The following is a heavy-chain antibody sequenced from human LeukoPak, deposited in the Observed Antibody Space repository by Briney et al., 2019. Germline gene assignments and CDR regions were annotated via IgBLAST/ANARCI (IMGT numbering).Heavy chain of an antibody. Sequence: GASVKVSCKASGYTFTSYAMHWVRQAPGQRLEWMGWSNAGNGNTKYSQEFQGRVTITRDTSASTAYMELSSLRSDDTAVYYCARSRSGRGMDVWGQGTTVTVSS. V-gene: IGHV1-3*02. CDR2: SNAGNGNT. CDR1: GYTFTSYA. D-gene: IGHD5-12*01. J-gene: IGHJ6*02. CDR3: ARSRSGRGMDV.